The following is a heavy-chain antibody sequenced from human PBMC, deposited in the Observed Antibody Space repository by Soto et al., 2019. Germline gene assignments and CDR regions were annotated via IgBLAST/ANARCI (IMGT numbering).Heavy chain of an antibody. CDR1: GFTFSSYA. CDR3: AKGSYGGNPYYYYGMDV. J-gene: IGHJ6*02. CDR2: ISGSGGST. Sequence: PGGSLRLSCAASGFTFSSYAMSWVRLAPGKGLEWVSAISGSGGSTYYADSVKGRFTISRDNSKNTLYLQMNSLRAEDTAVYYCAKGSYGGNPYYYYGMDVWGQGTTVTVSS. V-gene: IGHV3-23*01. D-gene: IGHD4-17*01.